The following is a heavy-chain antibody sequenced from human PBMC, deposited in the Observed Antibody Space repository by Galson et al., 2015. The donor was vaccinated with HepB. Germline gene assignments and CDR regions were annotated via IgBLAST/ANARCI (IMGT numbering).Heavy chain of an antibody. Sequence: SLRLSCAASGFSFTSHALHWVRQAPGKGLEWVAIISYDETNQYYADSVKGRFTITRDKSKNTLYLQMNSLRTDDTAMYYCAKDRGYGSGTYRHLDYWGQGTLVTVSS. CDR3: AKDRGYGSGTYRHLDY. J-gene: IGHJ4*02. D-gene: IGHD3-10*01. V-gene: IGHV3-30*04. CDR1: GFSFTSHA. CDR2: ISYDETNQ.